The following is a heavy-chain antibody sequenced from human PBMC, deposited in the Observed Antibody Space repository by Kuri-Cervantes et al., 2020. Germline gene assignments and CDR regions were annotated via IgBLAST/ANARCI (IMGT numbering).Heavy chain of an antibody. D-gene: IGHD3-22*01. CDR2: IYHSGST. V-gene: IGHV4-38-2*02. J-gene: IGHJ6*03. CDR3: ARERHDSSGYYRDYYYYYMDV. CDR1: GYSISSGYY. Sequence: ESLKISCAVSGYSISSGYYWGWIRQPPVKGLEWIGSIYHSGSTYYNPSLKSRVTISVDTSKNQFSLKLSSVTAADTAVYYCARERHDSSGYYRDYYYYYMDVWGKGTTVTVSS.